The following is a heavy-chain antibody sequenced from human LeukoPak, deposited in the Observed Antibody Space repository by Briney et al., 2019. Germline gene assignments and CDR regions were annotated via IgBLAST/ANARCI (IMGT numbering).Heavy chain of an antibody. CDR3: AKVGYYYDSSGYYYFDY. V-gene: IGHV3-23*01. CDR2: LNSGGGST. J-gene: IGHJ4*02. CDR1: GFTLSSAT. Sequence: PGGSLRLSCAATGFTLSSATMSWLRQVPGKGLEWVSALNSGGGSTSAESVKGRFTISRDNSKNTLYLQMNSLRAEDTAVYYCAKVGYYYDSSGYYYFDYWGQGTLVTVSS. D-gene: IGHD3-22*01.